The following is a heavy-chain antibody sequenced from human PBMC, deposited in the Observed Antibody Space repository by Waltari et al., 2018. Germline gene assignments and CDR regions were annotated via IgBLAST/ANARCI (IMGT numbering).Heavy chain of an antibody. Sequence: EVRLVESGGGLVQPGGSLRLSCAASGFSFGLYWLSWVRQVPGKGLEWVANIKHDGSESYYVDSVKGRFTISRDNVQNSLYLQMSSLRAEDTAVYYCASYESYWGSSSGTSFAYWGQGTLVTVSS. CDR2: IKHDGSES. D-gene: IGHD3-10*01. CDR3: ASYESYWGSSSGTSFAY. V-gene: IGHV3-7*01. CDR1: GFSFGLYW. J-gene: IGHJ4*02.